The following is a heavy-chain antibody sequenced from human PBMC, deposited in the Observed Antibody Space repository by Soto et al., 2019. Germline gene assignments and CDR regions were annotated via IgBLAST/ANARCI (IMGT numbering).Heavy chain of an antibody. J-gene: IGHJ6*02. D-gene: IGHD3-10*01. CDR3: ARDQRILWFGELLSDKYYYYYGMDV. V-gene: IGHV1-18*01. CDR1: GYTFTSYG. Sequence: ASVKVSCKASGYTFTSYGISWVRQAPGQGLEWMGWISAYNGNTNYAQKLQGRVTMTTDTSTSTAYMELRSLRSDDTAVYYCARDQRILWFGELLSDKYYYYYGMDVWG. CDR2: ISAYNGNT.